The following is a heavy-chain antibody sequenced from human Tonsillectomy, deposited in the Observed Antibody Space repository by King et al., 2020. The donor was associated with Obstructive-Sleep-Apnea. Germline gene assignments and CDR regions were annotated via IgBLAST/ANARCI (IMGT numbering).Heavy chain of an antibody. D-gene: IGHD2-21*01. CDR2: INWNGGSI. J-gene: IGHJ4*02. Sequence: DVQLVESGGGLVQPGRSLRLSCAASGFTFDDYAMHWVRQAPGRGLEWVAGINWNGGSIDYADSVKGRFTVSRDNGKNSLHLQMDSLRAEDTALYYCGKDITLHIVGRTGVDFWGQGTLVTVSS. CDR3: GKDITLHIVGRTGVDF. CDR1: GFTFDDYA. V-gene: IGHV3-9*01.